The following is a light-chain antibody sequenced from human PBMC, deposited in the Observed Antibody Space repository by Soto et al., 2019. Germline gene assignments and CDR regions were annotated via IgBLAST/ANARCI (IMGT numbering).Light chain of an antibody. CDR1: SSDVGRYNY. CDR2: EVT. Sequence: QSALTQPPSASGSPGQSVTISCTGTSSDVGRYNYVSWYQQNPGKAPKLMIYEVTKRPSGVPDRFSGSKSGNTASLTASGLQAEDEADYYCSSYAGNNNLIFGGGTKLTVL. CDR3: SSYAGNNNLI. J-gene: IGLJ2*01. V-gene: IGLV2-8*01.